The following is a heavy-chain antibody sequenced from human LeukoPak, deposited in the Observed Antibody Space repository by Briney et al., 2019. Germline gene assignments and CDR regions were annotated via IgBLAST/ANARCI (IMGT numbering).Heavy chain of an antibody. D-gene: IGHD3-22*01. J-gene: IGHJ4*02. CDR1: GYTFTGYY. CDR3: AREVYYDSSGYYPEDY. CDR2: INPNSGGT. Sequence: GASVKVSCTASGYTFTGYYMHWVRQAPGQGLEWMGWINPNSGGTNYAQKFQGRVTMTRDTSISTAYMELSRLRSDDTAVYYCAREVYYDSSGYYPEDYWGQGTLVTVSS. V-gene: IGHV1-2*02.